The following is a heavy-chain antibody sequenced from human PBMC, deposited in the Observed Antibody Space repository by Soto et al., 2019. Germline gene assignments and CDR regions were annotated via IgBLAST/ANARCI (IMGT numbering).Heavy chain of an antibody. CDR3: ARDRLGEGFDY. J-gene: IGHJ4*02. CDR2: INPDGRST. V-gene: IGHV3-74*01. CDR1: GYTFSSNW. Sequence: GGSLRLSCVGSGYTFSSNWMHWVRQTSGKGLVWVSRINPDGRSTSYADAVKGRFTVSRDNSKNTLYLQMNSLRAEDTAVYYCARDRLGEGFDYWGQGTLVTVSS. D-gene: IGHD3-10*01.